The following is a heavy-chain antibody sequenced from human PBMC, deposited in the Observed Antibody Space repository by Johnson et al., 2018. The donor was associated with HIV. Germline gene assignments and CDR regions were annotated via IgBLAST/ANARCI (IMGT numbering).Heavy chain of an antibody. CDR3: AKDNGIAGTSGDAFDI. V-gene: IGHV3-30*18. J-gene: IGHJ3*02. CDR2: ISYDGINK. D-gene: IGHD6-13*01. CDR1: GYTLSSYG. Sequence: QMQLVESGGGLVQPGGSLRLSCAASGYTLSSYGMHWVRQAPGKGLEWVAVISYDGINKYYADSVKGRFTISRDNSKKTPYLQVKSLRAEDTALYLCAKDNGIAGTSGDAFDIWGQGTMVTVSS.